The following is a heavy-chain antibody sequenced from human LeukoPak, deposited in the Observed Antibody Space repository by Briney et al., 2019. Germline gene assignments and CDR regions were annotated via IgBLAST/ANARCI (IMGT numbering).Heavy chain of an antibody. J-gene: IGHJ4*02. V-gene: IGHV1-69*06. CDR3: ASTGHYGSGTYNY. CDR2: IIPIFGTT. D-gene: IGHD3-10*01. Sequence: SVKVSCKASGGTFSSYGISWVRQAPGQGLEWMGRIIPIFGTTNYAQKFQGRVTITADKSTSIVYIDLSSLRSEDTAVYYCASTGHYGSGTYNYWGQGTLVTVSS. CDR1: GGTFSSYG.